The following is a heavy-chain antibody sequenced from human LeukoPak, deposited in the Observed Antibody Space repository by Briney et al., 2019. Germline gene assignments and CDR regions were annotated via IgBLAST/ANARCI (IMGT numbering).Heavy chain of an antibody. V-gene: IGHV4-4*02. CDR3: ARWGYCGGDCYMIDY. CDR2: IYHSGST. Sequence: PGGSLRLSCAASGFTFSSSAMSWVRQPPGKGLEWIGEIYHSGSTNYNPSLKSRVTISVDKSKNQFSLKLSSVTAADTAVYYCARWGYCGGDCYMIDYWGQGTLVTVSS. J-gene: IGHJ4*02. D-gene: IGHD2-21*02. CDR1: GFTFSSSA.